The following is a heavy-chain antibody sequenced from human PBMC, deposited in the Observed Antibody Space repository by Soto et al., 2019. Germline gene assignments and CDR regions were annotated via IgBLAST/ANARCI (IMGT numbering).Heavy chain of an antibody. CDR3: ARDRGLVLSFSLDY. D-gene: IGHD6-19*01. CDR1: GFTFDDYA. V-gene: IGHV3-9*01. CDR2: ISWNSGSI. J-gene: IGHJ4*02. Sequence: EVQLVESGGGLVQPGRSLRLSCAASGFTFDDYAMHWARQAPGKGLEWVSGISWNSGSIGYADSVQGRFTISRDNAKNSLYLQMTSLRAEDTALYYCARDRGLVLSFSLDYWGQGNLVTVSS.